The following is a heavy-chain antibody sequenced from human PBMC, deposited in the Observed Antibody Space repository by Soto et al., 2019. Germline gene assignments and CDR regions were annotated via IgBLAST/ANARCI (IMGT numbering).Heavy chain of an antibody. CDR2: IYYSGST. V-gene: IGHV4-61*01. Sequence: PSETLSLTCTVSGGSISSSSYYWSWIRQPPGKGLDWIGYIYYSGSTNYNPSLKSRVTISVDTSKNQFSLKLSSVTAADTAVYYCARSLGYCISTSCYDRGLFDHWGQGTLVTVSS. CDR3: ARSLGYCISTSCYDRGLFDH. D-gene: IGHD2-2*01. CDR1: GGSISSSSYY. J-gene: IGHJ4*02.